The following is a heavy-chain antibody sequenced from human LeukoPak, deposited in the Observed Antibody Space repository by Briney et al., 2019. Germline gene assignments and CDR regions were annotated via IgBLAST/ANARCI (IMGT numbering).Heavy chain of an antibody. D-gene: IGHD2-21*01. Sequence: SETLSLTCTVSGASLSNNHHYWGWIRQPPGKGLEWIGSVYNSWSTSYNPSLKSRVTISVDTSRNQVSLELTSVTSSDTAVYYCARNCSTSLRTQTGGEDFFDYWGQGILVTVSS. CDR3: ARNCSTSLRTQTGGEDFFDY. CDR1: GASLSNNHHY. V-gene: IGHV4-39*01. J-gene: IGHJ4*02. CDR2: VYNSWST.